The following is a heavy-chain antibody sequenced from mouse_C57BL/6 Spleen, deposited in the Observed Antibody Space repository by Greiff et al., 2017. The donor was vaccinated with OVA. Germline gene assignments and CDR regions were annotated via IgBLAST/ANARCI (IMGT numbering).Heavy chain of an antibody. V-gene: IGHV1-42*01. CDR1: GYSFTGYY. J-gene: IGHJ4*01. D-gene: IGHD1-1*02. Sequence: EVQLQQSGPELVKPGASVKISCKASGYSFTGYYMNWVKQSPEKSLEWIGEINPSTGGTTYNQKFKAKATLTVDKSSSTAYMQLKSLTSEDSAVYYCARKDYGYAMDYWGQGTSVTVSS. CDR2: INPSTGGT. CDR3: ARKDYGYAMDY.